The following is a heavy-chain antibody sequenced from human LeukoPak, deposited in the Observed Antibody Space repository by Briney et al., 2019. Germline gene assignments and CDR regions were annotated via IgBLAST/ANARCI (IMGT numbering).Heavy chain of an antibody. V-gene: IGHV3-23*01. CDR1: GFTFSSYA. CDR2: ISGSGGNT. J-gene: IGHJ4*02. Sequence: PGGSLRLSCAASGFTFSSYAMSWVRQAPGKGLEWVSAISGSGGNTYCADSVKGRFTISRDNSKNTLYLQMNSPRAGDTAVYYCAKAGGGSGSYLRHYTLDYWGQGTLVTVSS. CDR3: AKAGGGSGSYLRHYTLDY. D-gene: IGHD3-10*01.